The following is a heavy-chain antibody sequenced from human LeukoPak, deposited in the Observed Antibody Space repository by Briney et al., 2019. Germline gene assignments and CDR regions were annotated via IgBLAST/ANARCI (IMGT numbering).Heavy chain of an antibody. CDR2: INHSGST. V-gene: IGHV4-34*01. Sequence: SETLSLTCAVYGGSFSGYYWSWIRQPPGKGLEWIGEINHSGSTNYNPSLKSRVTISVDTSKNQFSLKVTSVTAADTAVYYCARDGPPDYWGQGTLVTVSS. CDR3: ARDGPPDY. J-gene: IGHJ4*02. CDR1: GGSFSGYY.